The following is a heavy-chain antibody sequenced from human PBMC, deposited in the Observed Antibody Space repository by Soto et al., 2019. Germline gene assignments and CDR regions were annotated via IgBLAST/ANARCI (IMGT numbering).Heavy chain of an antibody. CDR2: ISYDGNNK. D-gene: IGHD5-18*01. V-gene: IGHV3-30*18. CDR3: AKEGFLYSSGRQDY. Sequence: QVQLVESGGGVVQPGRSLRLACAASGFTFSSYAMHWVRQAPGKGLEWMAGISYDGNNKYYAESVKGRFTISRDNSKNTLYLQMNSLRAEDTAVYYCAKEGFLYSSGRQDYWGQGTLVTVSS. J-gene: IGHJ4*02. CDR1: GFTFSSYA.